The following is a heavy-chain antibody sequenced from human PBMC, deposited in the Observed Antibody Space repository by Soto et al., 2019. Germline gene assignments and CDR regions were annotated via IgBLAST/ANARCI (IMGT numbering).Heavy chain of an antibody. D-gene: IGHD3-22*01. CDR3: ASGAAFYYDTSRY. Sequence: GGSLRLSCVVSGFTFNSYWMTWVRQAPGEGLEWVAVMSPGGNSQYYADSVKGRFTISRDTSKSTLYLQMTSLRPEDTAVYYCASGAAFYYDTSRYWGQGTLVTAPQ. CDR1: GFTFNSYW. J-gene: IGHJ4*02. V-gene: IGHV3-30-3*01. CDR2: MSPGGNSQ.